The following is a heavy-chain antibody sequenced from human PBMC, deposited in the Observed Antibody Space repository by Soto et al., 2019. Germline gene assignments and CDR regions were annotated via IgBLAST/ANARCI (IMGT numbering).Heavy chain of an antibody. D-gene: IGHD2-2*01. CDR2: ISAGGRNT. CDR3: AKHAEYQLVSWFDP. CDR1: GFSFSDYY. J-gene: IGHJ5*02. V-gene: IGHV3-23*01. Sequence: GGSLRLSCGASGFSFSDYYMSWIRQAPGKGLEWVSDISAGGRNTYYADSVRGRFTISRDNSEDTLYLQITSLRAEDTAFYYCAKHAEYQLVSWFDPWGQGTLVTVSS.